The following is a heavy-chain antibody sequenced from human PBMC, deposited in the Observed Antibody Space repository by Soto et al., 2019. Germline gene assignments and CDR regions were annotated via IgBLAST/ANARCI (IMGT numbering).Heavy chain of an antibody. CDR3: SRGQPTAVVPIDIRRGASCFDP. Sequence: ASVKVSCQASGYTFHTYDIKRVRQAAGQGLEWMGWMSPDSGTTGYAQKFQGRVTMNRDTSITTAYLGLTTLKSEDTAVYYCSRGQPTAVVPIDIRRGASCFDPWGQGTLVTVSS. V-gene: IGHV1-8*01. J-gene: IGHJ5*02. D-gene: IGHD2-21*01. CDR1: GYTFHTYD. CDR2: MSPDSGTT.